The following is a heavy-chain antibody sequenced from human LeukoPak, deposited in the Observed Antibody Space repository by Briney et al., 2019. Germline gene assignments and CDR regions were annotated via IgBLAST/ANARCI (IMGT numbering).Heavy chain of an antibody. Sequence: SETLSLTCTVSGGSISSYYWSWIRQPPGKGLEWIGYIYYSGSTNYNPSLKSRVTISVDTSKNQFSLKLSSVTAADTAVYYCAGTPEGSWFGELSAFDIWGQGTMVTVSS. CDR3: AGTPEGSWFGELSAFDI. V-gene: IGHV4-59*01. CDR1: GGSISSYY. CDR2: IYYSGST. D-gene: IGHD3-10*01. J-gene: IGHJ3*02.